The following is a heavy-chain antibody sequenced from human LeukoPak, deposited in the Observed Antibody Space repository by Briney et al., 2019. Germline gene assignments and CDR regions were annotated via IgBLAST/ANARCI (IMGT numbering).Heavy chain of an antibody. CDR3: ARWAGGHYDY. J-gene: IGHJ4*02. CDR1: GFTLSSYS. Sequence: PGGSLRLSCAASGFTLSSYSMNWIRQAPGKGLEWVANIKQDGSEKYYVDSVKGRFTISRDNAKNSLYLQMNSLRAEDTAVYYCARWAGGHYDYWGQGTLVTVSS. V-gene: IGHV3-7*03. D-gene: IGHD1-26*01. CDR2: IKQDGSEK.